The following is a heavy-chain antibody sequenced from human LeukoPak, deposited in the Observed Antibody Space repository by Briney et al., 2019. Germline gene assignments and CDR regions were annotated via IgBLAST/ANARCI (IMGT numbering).Heavy chain of an antibody. CDR2: INHSGST. CDR1: GGSFSGYY. Sequence: SETLSLTCAVYGGSFSGYYWGWIRQPPGKGLEWIGEINHSGSTNYNPSLKSRVTISVDTSKNQFSLKLSSVTAADTAVYYCAREGYGSGTPAFDYWGQGTLVTVSS. V-gene: IGHV4-34*01. J-gene: IGHJ4*02. D-gene: IGHD3-10*01. CDR3: AREGYGSGTPAFDY.